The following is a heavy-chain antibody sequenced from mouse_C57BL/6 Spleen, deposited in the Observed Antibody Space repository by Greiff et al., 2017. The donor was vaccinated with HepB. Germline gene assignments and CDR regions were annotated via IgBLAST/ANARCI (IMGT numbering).Heavy chain of an antibody. CDR1: GFTFSSYT. J-gene: IGHJ4*01. CDR3: ARGDFRYAMDY. V-gene: IGHV5-9*01. CDR2: ISGGGGNT. Sequence: EVKVVESGGGLVKPGGSLKLSCAASGFTFSSYTMSWVRQTPEKRLEWVATISGGGGNTYYPDSVKGRFTISRDNAKNTLYLQMSSLRSEDTALYYCARGDFRYAMDYWGQGTSVTVSS.